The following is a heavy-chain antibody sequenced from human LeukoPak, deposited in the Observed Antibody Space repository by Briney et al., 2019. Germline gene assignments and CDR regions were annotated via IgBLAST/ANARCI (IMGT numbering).Heavy chain of an antibody. CDR3: ASAPQDWFDP. CDR1: GFTFGDYA. V-gene: IGHV3-49*03. CDR2: IRSKAYGGTT. Sequence: GSLRLSCTASGFTFGDYAMSWFRQAPGKGLEWVGFIRSKAYGGTTEYAASVKGRFTISRDDSKSIAYLQMNSLRAEDTAVYYCASAPQDWFDPWGQGTLVTVSS. J-gene: IGHJ5*02.